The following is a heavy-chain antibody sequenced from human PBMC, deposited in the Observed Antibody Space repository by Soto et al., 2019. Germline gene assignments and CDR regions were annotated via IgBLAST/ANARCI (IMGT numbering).Heavy chain of an antibody. CDR2: IYDSGSP. V-gene: IGHV4-30-2*01. CDR3: DRVNLLWFVEDY. J-gene: IGHJ4*02. Sequence: QLQLQESGSGLVKPSQTLSLTCVVSGGSISSSAYSWSWIRQPPGKGLEWVGYIYDSGSPYYNPSLKSRVTLSVDSSKHQFSLRLSSVTAADTAVYYCDRVNLLWFVEDYWGQGTLVTVSS. D-gene: IGHD3-10*01. CDR1: GGSISSSAYS.